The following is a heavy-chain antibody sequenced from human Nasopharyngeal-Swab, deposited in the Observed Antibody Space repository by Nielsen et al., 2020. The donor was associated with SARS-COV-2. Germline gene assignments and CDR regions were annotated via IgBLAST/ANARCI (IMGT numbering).Heavy chain of an antibody. D-gene: IGHD6-6*01. J-gene: IGHJ4*02. V-gene: IGHV1-69*06. CDR2: IIPIFGTA. CDR1: GGTFSSYA. CDR3: ASPKQLVPYYFDY. Sequence: SVKVSCKASGGTFSSYAISWVRQASGQGLEWMGGIIPIFGTANYAQKFQGRVTITADKSTSTAYMELSSLRSEDTAVYYCASPKQLVPYYFDYWGQGTLVTVSS.